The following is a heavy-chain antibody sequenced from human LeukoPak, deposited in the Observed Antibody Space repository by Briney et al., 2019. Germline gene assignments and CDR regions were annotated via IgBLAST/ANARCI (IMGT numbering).Heavy chain of an antibody. V-gene: IGHV1-2*02. CDR3: ARDRFYDILTGYNWFDP. CDR2: INPNSGGT. Sequence: ASVKVSCKASGYTFTGYYMHWVRQAPGQGLEWMGWINPNSGGTNYAQKFQGRVTMTRDTSISTAYMELSRLRSDDTAEYYCARDRFYDILTGYNWFDPWGQGTLVTVSS. CDR1: GYTFTGYY. D-gene: IGHD3-9*01. J-gene: IGHJ5*02.